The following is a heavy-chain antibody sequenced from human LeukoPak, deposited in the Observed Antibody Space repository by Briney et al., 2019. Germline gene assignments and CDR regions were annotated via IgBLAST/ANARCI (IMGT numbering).Heavy chain of an antibody. J-gene: IGHJ5*02. CDR1: GGSISSFY. CDR2: IYTSGST. V-gene: IGHV4-4*07. D-gene: IGHD3-10*01. CDR3: ARDSGTTGEVKFDP. Sequence: SETLSLTCSVSGGSISSFYWSWIRQPAGKGLEWIGRIYTSGSTDYNPSLKSRVTMSVDTSKNQFSLKLSSVTAADTAVYYCARDSGTTGEVKFDPWGQGTLVTVSS.